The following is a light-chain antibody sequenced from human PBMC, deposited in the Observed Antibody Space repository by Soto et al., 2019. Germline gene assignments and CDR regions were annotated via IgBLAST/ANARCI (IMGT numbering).Light chain of an antibody. J-gene: IGLJ2*01. CDR3: QTWGAGTVV. CDR2: FNSDGSH. Sequence: QLVLTQSPSVSASLGASVKLTCTLSSGHSSYAIAWHQQQPEKGPRYLMKFNSDGSHSKGDGIPDRFSGSSSGAERYLTISSLQSEDEADYYCQTWGAGTVVFGGGTKLTVL. V-gene: IGLV4-69*01. CDR1: SGHSSYA.